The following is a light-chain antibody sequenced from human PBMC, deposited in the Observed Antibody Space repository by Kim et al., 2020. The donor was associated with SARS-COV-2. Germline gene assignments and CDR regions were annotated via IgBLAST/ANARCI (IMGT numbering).Light chain of an antibody. CDR2: TAS. CDR1: QSISSY. V-gene: IGKV1-39*01. J-gene: IGKJ1*01. CDR3: QQRYSTSPT. Sequence: DIQMNQSRSSLSASVGDRVTITCRASQSISSYLNWYQQKPGKAPKLLIYTASSLQSGVPSRFSGSGSGTYFTLTISSLQPECFATYYCQQRYSTSPTFGQGTQVDIK.